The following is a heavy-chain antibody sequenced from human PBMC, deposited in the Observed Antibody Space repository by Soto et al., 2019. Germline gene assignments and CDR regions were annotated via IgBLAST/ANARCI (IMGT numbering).Heavy chain of an antibody. CDR1: GFTFSNAW. CDR2: IKRKTDGGTT. V-gene: IGHV3-15*01. D-gene: IGHD3-22*01. J-gene: IGHJ4*02. Sequence: EVQLVESGGGLVKPGGSLRLSCAASGFTFSNAWMSWVRQAPGKGLEWVGRIKRKTDGGTTDYAAPVKGRFTISRDDSKHTLYLQMNSLKTEDTAVYYCTTEYGRLGSSGYYYWGQGTLVTVSS. CDR3: TTEYGRLGSSGYYY.